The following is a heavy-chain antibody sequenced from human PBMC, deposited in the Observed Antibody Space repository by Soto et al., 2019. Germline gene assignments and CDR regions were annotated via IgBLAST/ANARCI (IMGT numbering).Heavy chain of an antibody. Sequence: GGSLRLSCTASGFTFGDYAMSWFRQAPGKGLEWVGFIRSKAYGGTTEYAASVKGRFTISRDDSKSIAHLQMNSLKTEDTAVYYCTRGGHGWNSYNWFDPWGQGTLVTVSS. D-gene: IGHD1-7*01. CDR2: IRSKAYGGTT. CDR3: TRGGHGWNSYNWFDP. CDR1: GFTFGDYA. V-gene: IGHV3-49*03. J-gene: IGHJ5*02.